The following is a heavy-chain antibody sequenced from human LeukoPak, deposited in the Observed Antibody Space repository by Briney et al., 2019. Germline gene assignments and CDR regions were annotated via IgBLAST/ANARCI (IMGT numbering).Heavy chain of an antibody. V-gene: IGHV3-23*01. Sequence: GGSLRLSCAASGFTVSSNYMSWVRQAPGKGLEWVSTISGSGGSTYNADSVKGRFTISRDNSKNTLYLQMNSLRAEDTAVYYCAKEGCGSGSYCGGGVAWGQGTTVTVSS. J-gene: IGHJ6*02. CDR3: AKEGCGSGSYCGGGVA. CDR2: ISGSGGST. CDR1: GFTVSSNY. D-gene: IGHD3-10*01.